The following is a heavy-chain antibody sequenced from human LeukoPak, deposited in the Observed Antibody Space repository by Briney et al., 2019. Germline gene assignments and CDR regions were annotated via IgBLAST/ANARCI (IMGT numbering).Heavy chain of an antibody. CDR2: ISSTGSTA. Sequence: PGGALRLSCSASGFTFSNYEMNWVRQVPGKGLEWVSYISSTGSTAYYADSVQGRFTISRDNAKNSLYLQMNSLRAEDTAVYYCARDFQGYFDYRGQGTLVTVSS. J-gene: IGHJ4*02. CDR1: GFTFSNYE. CDR3: ARDFQGYFDY. D-gene: IGHD2/OR15-2a*01. V-gene: IGHV3-48*03.